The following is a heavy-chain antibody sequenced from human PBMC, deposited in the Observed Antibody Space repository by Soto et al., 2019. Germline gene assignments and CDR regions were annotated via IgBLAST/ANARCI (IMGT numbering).Heavy chain of an antibody. Sequence: GASVKVSCKASGYTFTSYDINWVRQATGQGLEWMGWMDPNSGNTGYAQKFQGRVTMTRNTSISTAYMELSSLRSEDTAVYYCARVHQYYDFWSGYYPKETYYYYMDVWGKGTTVTVSS. CDR3: ARVHQYYDFWSGYYPKETYYYYMDV. CDR2: MDPNSGNT. D-gene: IGHD3-3*01. CDR1: GYTFTSYD. V-gene: IGHV1-8*01. J-gene: IGHJ6*03.